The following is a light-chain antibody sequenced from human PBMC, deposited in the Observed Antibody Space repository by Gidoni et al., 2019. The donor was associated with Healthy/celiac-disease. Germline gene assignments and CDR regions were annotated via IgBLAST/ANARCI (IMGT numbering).Light chain of an antibody. CDR1: QSFLYSSNNKNY. CDR3: QQYYSTPYT. J-gene: IGKJ2*01. CDR2: WAS. Sequence: IVLTQSPDSLAVSLGERATINCKSSQSFLYSSNNKNYLAWYQQKPGQPPKMLIYWASTRESGVPERFSGSGSGTDFTLTISSLQAEDVAVYYCQQYYSTPYTFGQGTKLEIK. V-gene: IGKV4-1*01.